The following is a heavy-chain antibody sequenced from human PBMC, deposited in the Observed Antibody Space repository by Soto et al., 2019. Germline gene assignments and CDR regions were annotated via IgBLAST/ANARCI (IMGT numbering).Heavy chain of an antibody. D-gene: IGHD2-2*01. CDR2: IKSKTDGGTT. J-gene: IGHJ6*03. CDR3: TTDPPWNIVVVPAANYYYYYMDV. Sequence: EVQLVESGGGLVKPGGSLRLSCAASGFTFSNAWMSWVRQAPGKGLEWVGRIKSKTDGGTTDYAAPVKGRFTISSDDSKNTLYLQMNRLKTEHTAVYYCTTDPPWNIVVVPAANYYYYYMDVWGKGTTVTVSS. V-gene: IGHV3-15*01. CDR1: GFTFSNAW.